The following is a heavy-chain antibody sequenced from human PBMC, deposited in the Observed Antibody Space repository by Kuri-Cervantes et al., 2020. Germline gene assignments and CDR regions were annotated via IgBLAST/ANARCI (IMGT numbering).Heavy chain of an antibody. J-gene: IGHJ6*02. Sequence: SDTLSLTCTVSGGSISSGGYYWSWIRQHPGKGLEWIGYIYYSGSTYYNPSLKSRVTISVDTSKNQFSLKLTSVTAADTAVYYCARGYYYGMDVWGQGTTVTVSS. V-gene: IGHV4-31*03. CDR3: ARGYYYGMDV. CDR2: IYYSGST. CDR1: GGSISSGGYY.